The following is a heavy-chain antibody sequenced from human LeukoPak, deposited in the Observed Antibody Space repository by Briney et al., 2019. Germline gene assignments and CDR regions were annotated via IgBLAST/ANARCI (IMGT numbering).Heavy chain of an antibody. CDR3: ARNGYSYGYYFDY. Sequence: ESGPALVKPTQTLTLTCTFSGFSLSTSGMCEIWMRQPPGKALEWLARIDWDDDKYYRTSLKTRLTISKDTSKNLVVLTMTNMDPVDPATYYCARNGYSYGYYFDYWGQGTLVTVSS. J-gene: IGHJ4*02. D-gene: IGHD5-18*01. CDR1: GFSLSTSGMC. V-gene: IGHV2-70*11. CDR2: IDWDDDK.